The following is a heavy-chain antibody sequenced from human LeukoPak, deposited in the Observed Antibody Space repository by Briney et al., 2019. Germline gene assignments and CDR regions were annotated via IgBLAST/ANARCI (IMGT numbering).Heavy chain of an antibody. CDR1: GYSFGDYY. V-gene: IGHV5-51*01. J-gene: IGHJ3*02. CDR2: IWPGDSNS. Sequence: GESLKISCKASGYSFGDYYLGWVRPTPGKGLEWMGIIWPGDSNSRYSPSFQGQVTFSADKSINSAFLHWSSLRASDTAMYYCTTGFRGDGQTDDAFDIWGQGTMVIVSS. D-gene: IGHD1-1*01. CDR3: TTGFRGDGQTDDAFDI.